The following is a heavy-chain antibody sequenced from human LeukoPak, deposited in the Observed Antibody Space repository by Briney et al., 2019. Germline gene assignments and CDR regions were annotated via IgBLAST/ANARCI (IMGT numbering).Heavy chain of an antibody. Sequence: PGGSLRLSCAASGFTFSDCAMSWVRQASGRGLEWVSLISASGGNSYYADSVKGRFTLSRDSSKNTLHLQMNSLRAEDTAVYYCARDIELSCWGEGTLVTVPS. D-gene: IGHD1-26*01. CDR3: ARDIELSC. V-gene: IGHV3-23*01. CDR1: GFTFSDCA. CDR2: ISASGGNS. J-gene: IGHJ4*02.